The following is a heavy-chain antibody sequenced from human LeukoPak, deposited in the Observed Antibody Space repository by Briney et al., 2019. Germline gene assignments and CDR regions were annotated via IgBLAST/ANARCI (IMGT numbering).Heavy chain of an antibody. D-gene: IGHD3-9*01. CDR1: GFTFSSYS. CDR3: ARGRTYYDILTGYYKLGDFDY. J-gene: IGHJ4*02. CDR2: ISSSSYI. Sequence: GGSLRLSCAASGFTFSSYSMNWVRQAPGKGLEWVSSISSSSYIYYADSVKGRFTISRDNAKNSLYLQMNSLRAEDTALYYCARGRTYYDILTGYYKLGDFDYWGQGTLVTVSS. V-gene: IGHV3-21*01.